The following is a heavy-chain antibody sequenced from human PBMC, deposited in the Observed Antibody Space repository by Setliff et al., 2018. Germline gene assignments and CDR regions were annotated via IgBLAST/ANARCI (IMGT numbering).Heavy chain of an antibody. V-gene: IGHV3-33*08. J-gene: IGHJ4*02. CDR3: AREGRPPAYYFDY. CDR1: GFTFSSYS. Sequence: PGGSLRLSCAASGFTFSSYSMNWVRQAPGKGLEWLALIWFDGSNEYYADSVKGRITISRDNSKNTLYLQMNSLRAEDTAVYYCAREGRPPAYYFDYWGQGTLVTVSS. CDR2: IWFDGSNE.